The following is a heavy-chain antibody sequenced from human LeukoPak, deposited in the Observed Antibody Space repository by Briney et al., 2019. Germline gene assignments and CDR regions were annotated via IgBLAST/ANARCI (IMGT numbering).Heavy chain of an antibody. V-gene: IGHV1-69*13. J-gene: IGHJ4*02. CDR2: IIPIFGTA. CDR3: ARMWDYYDSSGLGG. D-gene: IGHD3-22*01. CDR1: GGTFSSYA. Sequence: SVRVSCKASGGTFSSYAISWVRQAPGQGLEWMGGIIPIFGTANYAQKFQGRVTITADESTSTAYMELSSLRSEDTAVYYCARMWDYYDSSGLGGWGQGTLVTVSS.